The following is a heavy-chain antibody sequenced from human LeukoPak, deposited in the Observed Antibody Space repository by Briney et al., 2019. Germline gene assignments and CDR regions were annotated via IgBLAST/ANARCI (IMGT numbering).Heavy chain of an antibody. CDR2: IIPIFGTA. V-gene: IGHV1-69*06. D-gene: IGHD5-18*01. CDR1: GYTFTSYG. Sequence: VASVKVSCKTSGYTFTSYGISWVRQAPGQGLEWMGGIIPIFGTANYAQKFQGSVTITADKSTSTAYMELSSLRSEDTAVYYCARGIGYSYGYRAFDIWGQGTMVTVSS. CDR3: ARGIGYSYGYRAFDI. J-gene: IGHJ3*02.